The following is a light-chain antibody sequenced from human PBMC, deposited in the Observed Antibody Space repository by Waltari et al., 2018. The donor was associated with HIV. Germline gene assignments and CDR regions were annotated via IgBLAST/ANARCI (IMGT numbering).Light chain of an antibody. CDR3: QQYNNWPPNT. CDR1: QSVNSH. CDR2: GAS. V-gene: IGKV3-15*01. Sequence: EVVMTQSPVTLSVSRGERVTLSCRASQSVNSHLAWYQHKPGQAPRLLIYGASTRATGIPARFSGSGSGTEFSLTISSLQSEDFAVYYCQQYNNWPPNTFGQGTKLEIK. J-gene: IGKJ2*01.